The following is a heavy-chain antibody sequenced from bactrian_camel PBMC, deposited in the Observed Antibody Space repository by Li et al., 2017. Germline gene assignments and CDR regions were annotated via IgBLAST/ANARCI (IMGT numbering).Heavy chain of an antibody. D-gene: IGHD3*01. CDR3: AADGSSYCPSTRVPGLNLKY. CDR1: GFSGRKVS. Sequence: VQLVESGGGSVQAGGSLRLSCAASGFSGRKVSMAWFRQAPGKEREGVATVSTLTGLTVYDDSVKGRFTVSQDNVKNILTLQMNSLKFKDTGMYYCAADGSSYCPSTRVPGLNLKYSGQGTQVTVS. CDR2: VSTLTGLT. V-gene: IGHV3S1*01. J-gene: IGHJ4*01.